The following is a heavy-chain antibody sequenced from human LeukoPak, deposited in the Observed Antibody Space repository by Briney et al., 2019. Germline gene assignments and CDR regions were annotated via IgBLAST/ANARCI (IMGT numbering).Heavy chain of an antibody. J-gene: IGHJ5*02. V-gene: IGHV1-46*01. CDR3: ARDMLGHYNWFDP. CDR1: GYTFTSYY. CDR2: INPSGGST. D-gene: IGHD2-8*01. Sequence: ASVKVSCKASGYTFTSYYMHWVRQAPGQGLEWMGIINPSGGSTSYAQKFQGRVTMTRDMSTSTVYMELSSLRSDDTAVYYCARDMLGHYNWFDPWGQGTLVTVSP.